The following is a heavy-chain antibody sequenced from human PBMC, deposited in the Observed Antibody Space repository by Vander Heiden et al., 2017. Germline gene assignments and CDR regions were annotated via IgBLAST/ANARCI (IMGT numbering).Heavy chain of an antibody. CDR1: GFTFSSYS. CDR2: ISSSSSYI. V-gene: IGHV3-21*01. CDR3: ARDQGIAAAGRQNYGMDV. J-gene: IGHJ6*02. D-gene: IGHD6-13*01. Sequence: EVQLVESGGGLVKPGGSLRLSCAASGFTFSSYSMNWVRQAPGKGLEWVSSISSSSSYIYYADSVKGRCTISRDNAKNSLYLQMNSLRAEDKAVYYCARDQGIAAAGRQNYGMDVWGQGNTVTVSS.